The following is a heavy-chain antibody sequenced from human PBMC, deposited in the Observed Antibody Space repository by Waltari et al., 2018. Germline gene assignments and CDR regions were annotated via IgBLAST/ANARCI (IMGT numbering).Heavy chain of an antibody. D-gene: IGHD3-10*01. V-gene: IGHV4-38-2*01. Sequence: QVQLQESGPGLVKPSETLSLTCAVSGYSISSGYYWGWIRQPPGKGLEWIGSIYHSGSTYYNPSLKSRVTISVDTSKNQFSRKLSSVTAADTAVYYCARRPNYYGSGSYYYYLDYWGQGTLVTVSS. CDR3: ARRPNYYGSGSYYYYLDY. CDR1: GYSISSGYY. CDR2: IYHSGST. J-gene: IGHJ4*02.